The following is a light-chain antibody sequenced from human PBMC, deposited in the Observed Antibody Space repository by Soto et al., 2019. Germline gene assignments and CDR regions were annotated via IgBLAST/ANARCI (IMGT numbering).Light chain of an antibody. CDR2: DAS. V-gene: IGKV3-11*01. Sequence: EIVLTQSPATLSLSPGERATLSCRASESISSYLAWYQQKPGQAPSLLIYDASNRATGIPARFSGSGSGTDVTLTIDNLEAEDFAVYYCQQRSKWPLTFGGGTKVEIK. CDR3: QQRSKWPLT. CDR1: ESISSY. J-gene: IGKJ4*01.